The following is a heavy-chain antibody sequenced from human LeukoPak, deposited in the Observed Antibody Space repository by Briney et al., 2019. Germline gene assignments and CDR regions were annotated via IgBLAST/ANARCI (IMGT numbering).Heavy chain of an antibody. Sequence: GGSLRLSCAASGFTFSSYAMHWVRQAPGKGLEWVAVISYDGSNKYYADSVKGRFTISRDNSKNTLYLQMNSLRAEDTAVYYCARDRAARPRGDYMDVWGKGTTVTVSS. J-gene: IGHJ6*03. CDR3: ARDRAARPRGDYMDV. CDR1: GFTFSSYA. D-gene: IGHD6-6*01. V-gene: IGHV3-30*04. CDR2: ISYDGSNK.